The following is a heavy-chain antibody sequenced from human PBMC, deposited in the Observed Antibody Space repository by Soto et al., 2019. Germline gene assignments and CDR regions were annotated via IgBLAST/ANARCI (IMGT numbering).Heavy chain of an antibody. V-gene: IGHV1-18*01. CDR3: ARDRVVVPGWFDP. CDR1: GYTFGSYG. D-gene: IGHD3-3*01. CDR2: ISAYNGNT. J-gene: IGHJ5*02. Sequence: QVQLVQSGAEVKKPGASVKVSCKASGYTFGSYGMTWVRQAPGQGLEWMGWISAYNGNTDYAQKFQGRVTLTTDTPTDTAYMELRSLRSDDTAVYYCARDRVVVPGWFDPWGQGTLVTVSS.